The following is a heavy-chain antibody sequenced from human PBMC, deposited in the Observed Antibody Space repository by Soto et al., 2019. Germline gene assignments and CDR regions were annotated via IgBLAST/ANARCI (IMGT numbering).Heavy chain of an antibody. CDR2: IRSKANSYAT. J-gene: IGHJ4*02. CDR3: TGLLIAVAGTDLEY. Sequence: EVQLVESGGGLVQPGGSLKLSCAASGFTFSGSAMHWVRQASGKGLEWVGRIRSKANSYATAYAASVKGRFTISRDDSKNTAYLQMNSLKTEDTAVYYCTGLLIAVAGTDLEYWSQGTLVTVSS. D-gene: IGHD6-19*01. CDR1: GFTFSGSA. V-gene: IGHV3-73*02.